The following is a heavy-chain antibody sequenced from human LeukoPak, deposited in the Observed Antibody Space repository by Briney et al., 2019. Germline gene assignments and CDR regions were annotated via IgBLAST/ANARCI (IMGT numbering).Heavy chain of an antibody. Sequence: GRSLRLSCAASGFTFDDYAMHWVRQAPGKGLEWVSGISWNSGSIGYADSVKGRFTISRDNAKNSLYLQMNSLRAEDTALYYCAKDLRGYSPDACDIWGQGTMVTVSS. J-gene: IGHJ3*02. CDR1: GFTFDDYA. V-gene: IGHV3-9*01. CDR3: AKDLRGYSPDACDI. CDR2: ISWNSGSI. D-gene: IGHD5-18*01.